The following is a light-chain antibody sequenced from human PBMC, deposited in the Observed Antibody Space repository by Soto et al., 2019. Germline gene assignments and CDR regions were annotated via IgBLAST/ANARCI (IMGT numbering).Light chain of an antibody. CDR2: GAS. CDR3: EQYNSWPPLYT. CDR1: QSVSHN. Sequence: EIVMTQSPAPLSVSPGEGATLSCRASQSVSHNLAWYQQKPGQAPRLLIYGASTRATGIPTRFSGSGSGTEFTLTISSLQSEDFAVYYCEQYNSWPPLYTFGQGTKLEIK. J-gene: IGKJ2*01. V-gene: IGKV3-15*01.